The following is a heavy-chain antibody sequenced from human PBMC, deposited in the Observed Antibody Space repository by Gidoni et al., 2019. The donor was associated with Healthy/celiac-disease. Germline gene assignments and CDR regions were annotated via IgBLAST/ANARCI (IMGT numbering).Heavy chain of an antibody. J-gene: IGHJ3*02. D-gene: IGHD2-21*01. CDR2: ISGSGGST. Sequence: EVQLLESGGGLVQPGGSLRLSCAASGFTFSSYAMSWVRQAPGKGLEWVSAISGSGGSTYYADAVKGRFTISRDNSKNTLYLQMNSLRAEDTAVYYCAQRRGYCGGDCYPDAFDIWGQGTMVTVSS. CDR1: GFTFSSYA. V-gene: IGHV3-23*01. CDR3: AQRRGYCGGDCYPDAFDI.